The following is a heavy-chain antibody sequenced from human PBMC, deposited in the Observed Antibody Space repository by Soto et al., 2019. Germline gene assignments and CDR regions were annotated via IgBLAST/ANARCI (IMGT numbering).Heavy chain of an antibody. CDR1: GGSISSSSYY. CDR2: IYYSGST. D-gene: IGHD6-19*01. Sequence: PSETLSLTCTVSGGSISSSSYYWGWIRQPPGKGLEWIGNIYYSGSTYYNPSLKSRVTISVDTSKNQFSLKLSPVTAADTAVYYCARRSSPYGMDVWGQGTTVTVSS. J-gene: IGHJ6*02. CDR3: ARRSSPYGMDV. V-gene: IGHV4-39*01.